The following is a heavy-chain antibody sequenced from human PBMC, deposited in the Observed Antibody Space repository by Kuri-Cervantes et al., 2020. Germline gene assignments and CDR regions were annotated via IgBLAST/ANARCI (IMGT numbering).Heavy chain of an antibody. CDR2: ISSGSSTI. J-gene: IGHJ4*02. Sequence: GGSLRLSCVASEFSLSSYTMNWVRQAPGKGLEWISYISSGSSTIHYADSVKGRFTISRDNAKNSLYLQMNSLRAEDTAVYYCAKGPYSWGQGTLVTVSS. V-gene: IGHV3-48*04. CDR1: EFSLSSYT. CDR3: AKGPYS.